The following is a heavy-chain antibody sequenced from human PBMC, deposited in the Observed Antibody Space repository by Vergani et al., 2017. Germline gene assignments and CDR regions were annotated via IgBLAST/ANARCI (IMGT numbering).Heavy chain of an antibody. CDR3: ARDTRGGEWSGGY. D-gene: IGHD3-16*01. J-gene: IGHJ4*02. CDR1: GFTFSGYY. CDR2: VNPNSGGT. Sequence: QVQLVQSGAEVKKPGASVKVSCKTSGFTFSGYYIHWVRQAPGQGLEWMGWVNPNSGGTNYAQKFQGRVTMTRHTSINSAYMELNRLKSDDTAMYYCARDTRGGEWSGGYWGQGTLVTVSS. V-gene: IGHV1-2*02.